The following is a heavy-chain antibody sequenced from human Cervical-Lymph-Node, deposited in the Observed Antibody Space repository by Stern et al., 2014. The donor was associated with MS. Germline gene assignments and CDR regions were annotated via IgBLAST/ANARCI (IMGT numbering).Heavy chain of an antibody. V-gene: IGHV3-23*04. CDR2: ISGTGGST. CDR3: AKSGVLYSGSYSDY. J-gene: IGHJ4*02. Sequence: EVQLVESGGGLVQPGGSLRLSCAASGFPFSSYAMSWVRQAPGKGLEWVSAISGTGGSTYYADSVKGRFTISRDNSKNTLYLQMNSLRAEDTAVYYCAKSGVLYSGSYSDYWGQGTLVTVSS. CDR1: GFPFSSYA. D-gene: IGHD1-26*01.